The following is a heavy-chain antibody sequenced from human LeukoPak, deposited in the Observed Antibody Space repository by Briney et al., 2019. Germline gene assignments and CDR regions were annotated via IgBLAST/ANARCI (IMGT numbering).Heavy chain of an antibody. V-gene: IGHV5-51*01. J-gene: IGHJ4*02. CDR2: IYPGDSXX. CDR1: GYSFPTYW. D-gene: IGHD1-1*01. Sequence: GESLKISCKGSGYSFPTYWIEWVRQMPGRGLEWMGIIYPGDSXXRXXXXXQXQVTISADKSISTAYLQWSSLRASDTAIYYCARQNGNYFDYWGQGTLVTVSS. CDR3: ARQNGNYFDY.